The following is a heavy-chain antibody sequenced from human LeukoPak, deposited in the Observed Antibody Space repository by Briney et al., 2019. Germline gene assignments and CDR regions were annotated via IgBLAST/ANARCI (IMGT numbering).Heavy chain of an antibody. V-gene: IGHV5-51*01. CDR2: IYPGDSDT. D-gene: IGHD3-3*01. CDR1: GYSFTSYW. J-gene: IGHJ4*02. CDR3: ARSGLSSILFWSGYPYFDY. Sequence: GEPLKISCKGSGYSFTSYWIGWVRQMPGKGLEWMGIIYPGDSDTRYSPSFQGQVTISADKSISTAYLQWSSLKASDTAMYYCARSGLSSILFWSGYPYFDYWGQGTLVTVSS.